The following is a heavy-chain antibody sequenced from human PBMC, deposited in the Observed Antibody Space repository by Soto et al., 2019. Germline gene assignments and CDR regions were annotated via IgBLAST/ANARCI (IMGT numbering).Heavy chain of an antibody. CDR3: ARCYYSSGSYTNIDY. D-gene: IGHD3-10*01. V-gene: IGHV3-30-3*01. Sequence: GGSLRLSCAASGFTFSSHAMHWVRQAPGKGLEWVAVMSYDGNSKYYADSVKGRFTISRDNSRNTLFLQMNSLRADDTAVYFCARCYYSSGSYTNIDYWGQGTLVTVSS. CDR2: MSYDGNSK. CDR1: GFTFSSHA. J-gene: IGHJ4*02.